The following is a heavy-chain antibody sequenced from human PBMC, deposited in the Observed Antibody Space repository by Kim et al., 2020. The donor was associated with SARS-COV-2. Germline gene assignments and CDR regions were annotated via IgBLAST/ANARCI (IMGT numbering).Heavy chain of an antibody. Sequence: TYYSNTVKGRFILSRDTSKNTLYLNMSRLRAEDTAVYFCGKGVKIVRFDPWGQGTLVTVSS. V-gene: IGHV3-23*05. J-gene: IGHJ5*02. CDR3: GKGVKIVRFDP. CDR2: T. D-gene: IGHD2-15*01.